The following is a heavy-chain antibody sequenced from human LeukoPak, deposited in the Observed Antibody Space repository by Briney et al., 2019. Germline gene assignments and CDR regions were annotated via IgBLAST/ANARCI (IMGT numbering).Heavy chain of an antibody. CDR2: IRNRANNYAT. CDR3: SGYDYGMDV. J-gene: IGHJ6*02. V-gene: IGHV3-73*01. Sequence: GGSLRLSCEASVFTFSDSAIHWVRQAPGKGLEWVGRIRNRANNYATVYSASVEGGFSMSRDDSKNTAYLQMNSLKTEDTAIYYCSGYDYGMDVWGQGTTVTVSS. CDR1: VFTFSDSA.